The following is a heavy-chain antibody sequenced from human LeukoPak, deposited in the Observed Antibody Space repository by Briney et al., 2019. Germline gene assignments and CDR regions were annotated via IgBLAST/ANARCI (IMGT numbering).Heavy chain of an antibody. CDR3: AKASAMIVVVSKHFDY. Sequence: GGSLRLSCAASGFTFTSYGMHWVRQAPGKGLEWVAFIRYDGSNKYYADSVKGRFTISRDNSKNTLYLQMNSLRAEDTAVYYCAKASAMIVVVSKHFDYWGQGTLVTVSS. CDR2: IRYDGSNK. V-gene: IGHV3-30*02. J-gene: IGHJ4*02. D-gene: IGHD3-22*01. CDR1: GFTFTSYG.